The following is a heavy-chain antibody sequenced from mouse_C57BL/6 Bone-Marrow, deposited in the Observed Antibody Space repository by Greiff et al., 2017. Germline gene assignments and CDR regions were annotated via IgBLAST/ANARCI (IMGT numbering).Heavy chain of an antibody. CDR1: GYTFTSYW. J-gene: IGHJ3*01. D-gene: IGHD2-3*01. CDR3: ARSYGYYRFAY. Sequence: QVQLQQPGAELVMPGASVKLSCKASGYTFTSYWMHWVKQRPGQGLEWIGEIDTSDSYTNYNQKFKGKSTLTVDKSSSQAYMHLSSLTSEASAVYYCARSYGYYRFAYWGQGTLVTVSA. V-gene: IGHV1-69*01. CDR2: IDTSDSYT.